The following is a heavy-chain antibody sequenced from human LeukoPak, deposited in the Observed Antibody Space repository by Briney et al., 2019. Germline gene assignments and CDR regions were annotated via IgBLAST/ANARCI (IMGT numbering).Heavy chain of an antibody. J-gene: IGHJ4*02. D-gene: IGHD4-17*01. CDR3: AKGGADYGEYDY. CDR2: ISYDGSNK. V-gene: IGHV3-30*18. CDR1: GFTFSTYG. Sequence: GGSLRLSCAASGFTFSTYGMHWVRQAPGKGLEWLAVISYDGSNKYYADSVKGRFTISRDNSKSTLYLQMNSLRAEDTAVYYCAKGGADYGEYDYWGQGTLVTVSS.